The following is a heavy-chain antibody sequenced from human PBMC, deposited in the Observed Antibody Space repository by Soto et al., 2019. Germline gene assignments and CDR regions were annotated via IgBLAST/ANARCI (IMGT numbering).Heavy chain of an antibody. CDR1: GFTFSSYA. CDR3: AKDLVRDTAMVTSCFDY. CDR2: ISGSGGST. V-gene: IGHV3-23*01. D-gene: IGHD5-18*01. Sequence: GGSLRLSCAASGFTFSSYAMSWVRQAPGKGLEWVSAISGSGGSTYYADSVKGQFTISRDNSKNTLYLQMNSLRAEDTAVYYCAKDLVRDTAMVTSCFDYWGQGTLVTVSS. J-gene: IGHJ4*02.